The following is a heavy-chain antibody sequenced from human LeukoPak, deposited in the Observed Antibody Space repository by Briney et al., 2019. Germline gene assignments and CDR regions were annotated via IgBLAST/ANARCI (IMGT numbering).Heavy chain of an antibody. V-gene: IGHV3-23*01. D-gene: IGHD3-22*01. J-gene: IGHJ5*02. CDR3: AKAKNSYYYDRSASFDP. CDR1: GFTFSNYA. Sequence: GGSLRLSCAASGFTFSNYAMSWVRQAPGQGLEWVSAISGSGGSTYYADSVKGRFSISRDNSNNTLYLQVNSLRAEDTAVYYCAKAKNSYYYDRSASFDPWGQGTLVTVSS. CDR2: ISGSGGST.